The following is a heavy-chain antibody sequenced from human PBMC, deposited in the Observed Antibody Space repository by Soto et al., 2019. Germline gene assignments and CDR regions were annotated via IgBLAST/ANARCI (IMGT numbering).Heavy chain of an antibody. CDR1: GFTFSDYA. Sequence: GGSLRLSCTASGFTFSDYAMAWVRQAPGKGLEWVSTISGGSSVTYYGDSVKGRFTISRDNAKKTLFLQLNRLSAEDTATYYCAKVLSKNYYYPFDFGGQGTQVTVSS. D-gene: IGHD3-10*01. J-gene: IGHJ1*01. V-gene: IGHV3-23*01. CDR2: ISGGSSVT. CDR3: AKVLSKNYYYPFDF.